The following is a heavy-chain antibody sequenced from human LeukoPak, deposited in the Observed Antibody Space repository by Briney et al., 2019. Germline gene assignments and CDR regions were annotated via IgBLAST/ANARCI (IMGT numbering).Heavy chain of an antibody. V-gene: IGHV1-46*01. CDR2: XXPSGXST. J-gene: IGHJ4*02. CDR1: GYXXTSXC. D-gene: IGHD3-22*01. Sequence: ASVKVSCKASGYXXTSXCXXXXRXXXXXXXXXXGXXXPSGXSTSXAXKFQGRVTMXRDTSTSTVYVELSSLRSEDTAXYYCARGQIVATGSPFDYWGQGTLVTVSS. CDR3: ARGQIVATGSPFDY.